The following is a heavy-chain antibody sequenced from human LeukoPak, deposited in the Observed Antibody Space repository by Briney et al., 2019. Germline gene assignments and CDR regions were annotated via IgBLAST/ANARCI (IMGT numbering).Heavy chain of an antibody. D-gene: IGHD3-10*01. CDR2: IYSGGST. J-gene: IGHJ6*02. CDR3: AREWYYYGSGSPYYYGTDV. Sequence: GGSLRLSCAASGFTVSSNYMSWVRQAPGKGLEWVSVIYSGGSTYYADSVKGRFTISRDNSKNTLYLQMNSLRAEDTAVYYCAREWYYYGSGSPYYYGTDVWGQGTTVTVSS. CDR1: GFTVSSNY. V-gene: IGHV3-53*01.